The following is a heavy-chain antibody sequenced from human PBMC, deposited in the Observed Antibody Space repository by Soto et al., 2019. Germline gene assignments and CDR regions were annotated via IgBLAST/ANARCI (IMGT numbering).Heavy chain of an antibody. D-gene: IGHD3-10*01. CDR3: AREVDYYGSGDYYYYGMDV. CDR1: GGSISSGGYY. V-gene: IGHV4-31*03. Sequence: PSETLSLTCTVSGGSISSGGYYWSWIRQHPGKGLEWIGYIYYSGSTYYNPSLKSRVTISVDTSKNQFSLKLSSVTAADTAVYYCAREVDYYGSGDYYYYGMDVWGQGTTVTVSS. CDR2: IYYSGST. J-gene: IGHJ6*02.